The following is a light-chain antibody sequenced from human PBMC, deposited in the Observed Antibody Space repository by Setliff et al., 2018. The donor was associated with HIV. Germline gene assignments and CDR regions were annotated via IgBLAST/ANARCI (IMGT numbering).Light chain of an antibody. Sequence: QSALTQPRSVSGSPGQSVTISCTETNSDVGGYNYVSWYQQHPGKAPKLMIYDVSKRPSGVPDRFSGSKSGNTASLTISGLQAEDEADYYCFSYAGSYTLGVFGTGTKVTVL. CDR1: NSDVGGYNY. V-gene: IGLV2-11*01. CDR2: DVS. J-gene: IGLJ1*01. CDR3: FSYAGSYTLGV.